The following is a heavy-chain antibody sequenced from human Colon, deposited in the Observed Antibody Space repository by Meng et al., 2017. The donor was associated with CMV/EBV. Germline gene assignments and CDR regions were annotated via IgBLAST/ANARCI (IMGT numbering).Heavy chain of an antibody. V-gene: IGHV4-39*07. CDR1: GASVSSGSYY. J-gene: IGHJ6*02. CDR3: ARDRVLGLPSLYYYYGMDV. CDR2: IYYSGST. Sequence: SETLSLTCTVSGASVSSGSYYWSWIRQPPGKGLEWIGSIYYSGSTYYNPSLKSRVTISVDTSKNQFSLKLSSVTAADTAVYYCARDRVLGLPSLYYYYGMDVWGQGTTVTVSS. D-gene: IGHD3-3*02.